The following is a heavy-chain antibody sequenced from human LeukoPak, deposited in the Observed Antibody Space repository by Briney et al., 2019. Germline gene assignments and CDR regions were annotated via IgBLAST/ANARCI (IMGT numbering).Heavy chain of an antibody. J-gene: IGHJ3*02. D-gene: IGHD5-12*01. CDR3: ARHSRSGYIGYENAFDI. CDR1: GGSISSSSYY. CDR2: IFYSGST. V-gene: IGHV4-39*01. Sequence: SETLSLTCTVSGGSISSSSYYWGWIRQPPGKGLEWIGSIFYSGSTFYNPSLKSRVTMSVDTSKNQFSLRLSSVTAADTGIYYCARHSRSGYIGYENAFDIWGQGTMVTVSS.